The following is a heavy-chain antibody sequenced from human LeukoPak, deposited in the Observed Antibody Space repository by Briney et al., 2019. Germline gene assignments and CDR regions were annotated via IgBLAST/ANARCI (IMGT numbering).Heavy chain of an antibody. J-gene: IGHJ4*02. V-gene: IGHV1-2*02. CDR2: INPNSGGT. CDR1: GYTFTGYY. CDR3: ASGSSGWYLY. D-gene: IGHD6-19*01. Sequence: ASVKVSCKASGYTFTGYYMHWVRQAPGQGLEWMGWINPNSGGTNYAQKFQGRVTITADKSTSTAYMELSSLRSEDTAVYYCASGSSGWYLYWGQGTLVTVSS.